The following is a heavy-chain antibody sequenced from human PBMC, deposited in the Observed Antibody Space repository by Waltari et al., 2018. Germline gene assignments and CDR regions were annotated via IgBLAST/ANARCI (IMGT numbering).Heavy chain of an antibody. CDR3: ARDDRDGLPDYFDF. D-gene: IGHD2-8*01. V-gene: IGHV3-30*01. Sequence: QVQLVESAGGVVQPGRSLRLSCAASGFTFSPFPLHWVRQAPGKGLEWVAVTSHDESHKYYADSVKGRFTISKDNSKNTLYLQMNSLSTEDTAMYYCARDDRDGLPDYFDFWGQGTLVTVSS. CDR1: GFTFSPFP. J-gene: IGHJ4*02. CDR2: TSHDESHK.